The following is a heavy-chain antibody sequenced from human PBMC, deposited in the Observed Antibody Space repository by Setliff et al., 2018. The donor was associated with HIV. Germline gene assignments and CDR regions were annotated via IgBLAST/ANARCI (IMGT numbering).Heavy chain of an antibody. Sequence: PGESLKISCKGSGYSFTSYWIGWVRQMPGKGLEWMGIIYPGDSDTRYSPSFQGQVTISADESISTAYLQWSSLKASDTAMYYCARPRGNDYAGSGFDNWGQGTLVTVSS. CDR3: ARPRGNDYAGSGFDN. CDR1: GYSFTSYW. D-gene: IGHD2-2*01. CDR2: IYPGDSDT. V-gene: IGHV5-51*01. J-gene: IGHJ4*02.